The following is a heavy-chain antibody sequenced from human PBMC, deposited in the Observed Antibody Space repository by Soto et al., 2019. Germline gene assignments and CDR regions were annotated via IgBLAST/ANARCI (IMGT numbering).Heavy chain of an antibody. CDR1: GYTFTSYA. Sequence: GASVKVSCKASGYTFTSYAMHWGRQAPGQRLEWMGWINAGNGNTKYSQKFQGRVTITRDTSASTAYMELSSLRSEDTAVYYCARXIRFLEWLLWSSDAFDIWGQGTMVTVSS. D-gene: IGHD3-3*01. V-gene: IGHV1-3*01. CDR2: INAGNGNT. CDR3: ARXIRFLEWLLWSSDAFDI. J-gene: IGHJ3*02.